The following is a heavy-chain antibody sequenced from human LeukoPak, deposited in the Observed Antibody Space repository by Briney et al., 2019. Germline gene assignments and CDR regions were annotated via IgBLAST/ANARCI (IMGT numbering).Heavy chain of an antibody. D-gene: IGHD1-26*01. CDR2: INHSGST. J-gene: IGHJ4*02. CDR3: ARGLKWDFVEARLWNY. V-gene: IGHV4-34*01. CDR1: GSSFSGYS. Sequence: SETLSHTCAVYGSSFSGYSWSWIRQSPGKGLEWIGEINHSGSTNYNPSLKSRVTVSADTSKTQFSLELSSVTAADTAVYYCARGLKWDFVEARLWNYWGQGTLVTVSS.